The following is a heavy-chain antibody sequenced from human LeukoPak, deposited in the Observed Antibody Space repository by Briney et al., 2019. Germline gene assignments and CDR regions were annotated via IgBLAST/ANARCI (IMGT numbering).Heavy chain of an antibody. J-gene: IGHJ4*02. D-gene: IGHD5-12*01. V-gene: IGHV3-43D*03. CDR3: AKADNSGYHFDY. CDR2: ISWDGGST. CDR1: GFTFDDYA. Sequence: SGGSLRLSCAASGFTFDDYAMHWVRQAPGKGLEWVSLISWDGGSTYYADSVKGRFTISRDNSKNSLYLQMNSLRAEDTALYYCAKADNSGYHFDYWGQRTLVTVSS.